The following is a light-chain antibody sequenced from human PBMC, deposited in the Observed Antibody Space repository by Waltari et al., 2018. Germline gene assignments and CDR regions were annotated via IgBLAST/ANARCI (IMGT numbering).Light chain of an antibody. V-gene: IGKV4-1*01. CDR3: QQYYGTPLWT. CDR1: QSVLYSSNNKNY. Sequence: IVMTQSPNSLAVSLGERATIHCKSSQSVLYSSNNKNYLAWYQQKPGQPPKLLIYWASTRESGVPDRFSGSGSGTDFTLIISSLQAEDVAVYYCQQYYGTPLWTFGQGTKVEIK. J-gene: IGKJ1*01. CDR2: WAS.